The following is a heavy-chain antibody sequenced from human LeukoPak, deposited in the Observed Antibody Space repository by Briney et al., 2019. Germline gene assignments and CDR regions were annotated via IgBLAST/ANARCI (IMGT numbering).Heavy chain of an antibody. CDR2: INWNGGST. CDR1: GFTFSSYA. Sequence: GGPLRLSCAASGFTFSSYAMSWVRQAPGKGLEWVSGINWNGGSTGYADSVKGRFTISRDNAKNSLYLQMNSLRAEDTAVYYCARLKLLWSNYFDYWGQGTLVTVSS. J-gene: IGHJ4*02. CDR3: ARLKLLWSNYFDY. V-gene: IGHV3-20*04. D-gene: IGHD2-2*01.